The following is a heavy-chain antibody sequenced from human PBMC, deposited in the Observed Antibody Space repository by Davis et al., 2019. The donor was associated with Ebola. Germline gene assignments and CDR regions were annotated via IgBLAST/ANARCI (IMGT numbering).Heavy chain of an antibody. V-gene: IGHV4-34*01. Sequence: MPSETLSLTCAVYGVSISGYYWNWIRQPPGKGLEWIGEINHSGSTNYNPSLKSRVTMSVDTSKNQFSLRVRSVTAADTAVYYCARGGGYGGYGMDVWGQGTTVTVSS. CDR2: INHSGST. CDR3: ARGGGYGGYGMDV. CDR1: GVSISGYY. D-gene: IGHD6-25*01. J-gene: IGHJ6*02.